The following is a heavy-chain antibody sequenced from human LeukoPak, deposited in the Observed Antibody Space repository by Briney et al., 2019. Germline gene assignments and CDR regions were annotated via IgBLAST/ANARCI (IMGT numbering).Heavy chain of an antibody. Sequence: SQTLSLTCTVSGGSISSGGYYWSWIRQHPGKGLEWIGYIYYSGSTYYNPSLKSRVTISVDTSKNQFSLKLSSVTAADTAAYYCARGLWDSTGFDYWGQGTLVTVSS. CDR2: IYYSGST. CDR3: ARGLWDSTGFDY. J-gene: IGHJ4*02. CDR1: GGSISSGGYY. V-gene: IGHV4-31*03. D-gene: IGHD2/OR15-2a*01.